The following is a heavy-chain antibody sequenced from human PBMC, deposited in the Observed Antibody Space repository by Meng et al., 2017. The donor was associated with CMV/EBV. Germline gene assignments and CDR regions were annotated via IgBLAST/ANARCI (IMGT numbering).Heavy chain of an antibody. V-gene: IGHV3-74*01. J-gene: IGHJ6*02. Sequence: GGSLRLSCAASGFTFSSYWTHWVRQAPGKGLVWVSRINSDGSSTSYADSVKGRFTISRDNAKNTLYLQMNRLRAEDTAVYYCASNYDLNYYYYYGMDVWGQGTTVTVSS. CDR1: GFTFSSYW. CDR3: ASNYDLNYYYYYGMDV. D-gene: IGHD3-3*01. CDR2: INSDGSST.